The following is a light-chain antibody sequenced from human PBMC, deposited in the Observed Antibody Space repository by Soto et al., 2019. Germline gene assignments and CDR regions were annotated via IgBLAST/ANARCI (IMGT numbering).Light chain of an antibody. CDR3: QQYSNSPLT. CDR1: QSVGSY. CDR2: DAS. Sequence: EIVLTQSPDTLSLSPGERATLSCRASQSVGSYLAWYQQKPGQAPRLLISDASNRATGIPARFSGSGSGTDFTLTITSLEPEDFAVYHCQQYSNSPLTFGGGTKVEV. J-gene: IGKJ4*01. V-gene: IGKV3-11*01.